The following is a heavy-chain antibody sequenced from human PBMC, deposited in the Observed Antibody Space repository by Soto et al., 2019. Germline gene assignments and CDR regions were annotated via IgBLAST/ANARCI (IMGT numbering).Heavy chain of an antibody. CDR2: ISTSSSAI. V-gene: IGHV3-21*06. CDR3: ARDGADYDILTGYYDYYYHGMDV. CDR1: GFAFRSYG. J-gene: IGHJ6*02. D-gene: IGHD3-9*01. Sequence: GSLRLSCVASGFAFRSYGMNWVRQAPGKGLEWVSSISTSSSAIYYTDSVKGRFTISRDNARNSLYLQMKSLRAEDTAVYFCARDGADYDILTGYYDYYYHGMDVWGQGTTVTVSS.